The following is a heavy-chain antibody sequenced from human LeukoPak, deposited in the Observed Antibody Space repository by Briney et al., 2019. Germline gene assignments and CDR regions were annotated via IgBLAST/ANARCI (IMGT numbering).Heavy chain of an antibody. CDR1: GFTFSTYW. CDR3: ASGEHYYDSSGTLF. Sequence: GGSLRLSCSASGFTFSTYWMSWVRQAPGKGLEWVSSISSSSSYIYYADPVKGRFTISRDNAKNSLYLQMNSLRAEDTAVYYCASGEHYYDSSGTLFWGQGTLATVSS. J-gene: IGHJ4*02. D-gene: IGHD3-22*01. V-gene: IGHV3-21*01. CDR2: ISSSSSYI.